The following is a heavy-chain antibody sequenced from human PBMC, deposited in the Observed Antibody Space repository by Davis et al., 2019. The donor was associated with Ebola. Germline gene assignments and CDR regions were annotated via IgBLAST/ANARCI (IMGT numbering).Heavy chain of an antibody. CDR3: AREGYCSSTSCYWDYYYGMDV. V-gene: IGHV1-18*01. Sequence: ASVKVSCKASGYTFTSYGISWVRQAPGQGLEWMGWISAYNGNTNYAQKLQGRVTMTTDTSTSTAYMELRSLRSDDTAVYYCAREGYCSSTSCYWDYYYGMDVWGQGTTVTVSS. J-gene: IGHJ6*02. CDR2: ISAYNGNT. CDR1: GYTFTSYG. D-gene: IGHD2-2*01.